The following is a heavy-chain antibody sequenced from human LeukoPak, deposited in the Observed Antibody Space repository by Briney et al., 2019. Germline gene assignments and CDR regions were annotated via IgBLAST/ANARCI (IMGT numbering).Heavy chain of an antibody. CDR2: ISYDGSNK. CDR3: ARDLPTGTYKNYYYGMDV. CDR1: GFTFSSYA. V-gene: IGHV3-30-3*01. Sequence: GGSLRLSCAASGFTFSSYAMHWVRQAPGKGLEWVAVISYDGSNKYYADSVKGRFTISRDNSKNTLYLQMNSLRAEDTAVYYCARDLPTGTYKNYYYGMDVWGQGTTVTVSS. D-gene: IGHD4-17*01. J-gene: IGHJ6*02.